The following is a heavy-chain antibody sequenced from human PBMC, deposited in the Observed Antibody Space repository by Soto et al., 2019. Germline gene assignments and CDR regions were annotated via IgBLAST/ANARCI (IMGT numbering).Heavy chain of an antibody. V-gene: IGHV4-59*01. CDR2: ISYSGGT. Sequence: QVQLQESGPGLVKPSETLSLTCTVPGGSISNYYWSWIRQPPGKGLEWIAYISYSGGTNSNPSLKSRLTMSLDTSKNQFSLKLSSVTAADTAVYFCARVYDTSGYFYAFDIWGPGTVVTVHS. D-gene: IGHD3-22*01. J-gene: IGHJ3*02. CDR1: GGSISNYY. CDR3: ARVYDTSGYFYAFDI.